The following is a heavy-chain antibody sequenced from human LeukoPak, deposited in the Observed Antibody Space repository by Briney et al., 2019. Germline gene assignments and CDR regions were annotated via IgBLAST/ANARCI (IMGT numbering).Heavy chain of an antibody. CDR1: GFTFSDYH. J-gene: IGHJ4*02. V-gene: IGHV3-21*01. CDR2: ISSASNYI. D-gene: IGHD3-16*01. Sequence: PGGSLRLSCAASGFTFSDYHMNWVRQAPGKGLEWVAYISSASNYIYYADSVKGRLTVSRDNAKNSLYLQMDSLRAEDTAVYCCTRDVTSYGHFDSWGQGTLVTVAS. CDR3: TRDVTSYGHFDS.